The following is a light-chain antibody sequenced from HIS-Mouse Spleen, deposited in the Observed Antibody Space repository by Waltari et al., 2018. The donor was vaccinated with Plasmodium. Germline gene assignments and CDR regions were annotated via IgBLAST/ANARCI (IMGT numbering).Light chain of an antibody. Sequence: SYELTQPPSVSVSPGQTASSTCSGDKLGHKYACWYQQKPGQSPVLVIYQDSKRPSGIPGRFSGSNSGNTATLTISGTQAMDEADYYCQAWDSSTVVFGGGTKLTVL. V-gene: IGLV3-1*01. CDR3: QAWDSSTVV. CDR1: KLGHKY. J-gene: IGLJ2*01. CDR2: QDS.